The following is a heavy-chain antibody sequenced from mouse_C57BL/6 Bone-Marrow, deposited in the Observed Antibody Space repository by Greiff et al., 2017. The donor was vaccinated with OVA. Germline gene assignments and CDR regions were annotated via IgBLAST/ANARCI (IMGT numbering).Heavy chain of an antibody. V-gene: IGHV1-26*01. D-gene: IGHD2-1*01. CDR2: INPNNGGT. CDR1: GYTFTDYY. J-gene: IGHJ3*01. Sequence: EVQLQQSGPELVKPGASVKISCKASGYTFTDYYMNWVKQSHGKSLEWIGAINPNNGGTSYNQKFKGKATLTVDKSSSTAYMELRSLTSEDSAVYYCARSGFYGNYFAYWGQGTLVTVSA. CDR3: ARSGFYGNYFAY.